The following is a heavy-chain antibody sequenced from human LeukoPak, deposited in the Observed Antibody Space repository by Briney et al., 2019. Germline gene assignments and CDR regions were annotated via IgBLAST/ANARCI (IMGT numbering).Heavy chain of an antibody. D-gene: IGHD3-22*01. Sequence: SETLSLTCTVSGYSISSGYYWGWIRQPPGKGLEWIGSIYHSGSTYYNPSLKSRVTISVDTPKNQFSLKLSSVTAADTAVYYCARTYYYDSSGYLWTFDIWGQGTMVTVSS. CDR2: IYHSGST. J-gene: IGHJ3*02. CDR3: ARTYYYDSSGYLWTFDI. CDR1: GYSISSGYY. V-gene: IGHV4-38-2*02.